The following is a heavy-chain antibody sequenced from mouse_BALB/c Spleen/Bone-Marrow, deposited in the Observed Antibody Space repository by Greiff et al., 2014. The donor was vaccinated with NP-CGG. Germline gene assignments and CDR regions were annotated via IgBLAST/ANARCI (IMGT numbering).Heavy chain of an antibody. J-gene: IGHJ4*01. CDR2: ISCYNGAT. CDR3: ARSEGIYYYGGSYALDY. V-gene: IGHV1S34*01. Sequence: LMKTGASVKISCKASDYSFTDYYMHWVKQTHGKSLEWIGYISCYNGATSYNQKFKGKATFTVDTSSSTAYMQFSSLTFEDSAVYYCARSEGIYYYGGSYALDYWGQGTSVTVSS. D-gene: IGHD1-1*01. CDR1: DYSFTDYY.